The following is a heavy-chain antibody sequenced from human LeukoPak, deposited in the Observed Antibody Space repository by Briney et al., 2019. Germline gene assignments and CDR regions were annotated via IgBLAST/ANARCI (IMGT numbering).Heavy chain of an antibody. D-gene: IGHD3/OR15-3a*01. Sequence: PSETLSLTCTVSGGSISSSSYYWGWIRQPPGKGLEWIGEINHSGKTNYSPSLKSRLTISLDTSKNQFSLKLSSVTAADTAVYYCARQTWTLYYFDYWGQGNLVTVSS. J-gene: IGHJ4*02. CDR2: INHSGKT. CDR3: ARQTWTLYYFDY. V-gene: IGHV4-39*01. CDR1: GGSISSSSYY.